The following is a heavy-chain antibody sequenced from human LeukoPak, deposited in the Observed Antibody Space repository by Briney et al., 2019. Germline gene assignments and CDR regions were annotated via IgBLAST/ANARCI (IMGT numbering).Heavy chain of an antibody. J-gene: IGHJ4*02. D-gene: IGHD3-3*01. V-gene: IGHV1-46*01. Sequence: ASVKVSCKASGYTFTSYYMHWVRQAPGQGPEWMGIINPSGGSTSYAQKFQGRVTMTRDTSTSTVYMELSSLRSEDTAVYYCARDTETYYDFWSGYYREYYFDYWGQGTLVTVSS. CDR2: INPSGGST. CDR1: GYTFTSYY. CDR3: ARDTETYYDFWSGYYREYYFDY.